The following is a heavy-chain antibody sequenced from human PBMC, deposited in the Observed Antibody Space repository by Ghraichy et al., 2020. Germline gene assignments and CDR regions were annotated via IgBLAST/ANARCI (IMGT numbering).Heavy chain of an antibody. J-gene: IGHJ4*02. D-gene: IGHD6-13*01. CDR1: GGSISSSSYY. CDR3: ARHRRSSSWYVPEFYFDY. V-gene: IGHV4-39*01. Sequence: SETLSLTCTVSGGSISSSSYYWGWIRQPPGKGLEWIGSIYYSGSTYYNPSLKSRVTISVDTSKNQFSLKLSSVTAADTAVYYCARHRRSSSWYVPEFYFDYWGQGTLVTVSS. CDR2: IYYSGST.